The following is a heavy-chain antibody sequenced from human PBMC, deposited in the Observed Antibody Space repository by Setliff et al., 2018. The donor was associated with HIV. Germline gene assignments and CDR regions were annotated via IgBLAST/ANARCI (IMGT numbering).Heavy chain of an antibody. J-gene: IGHJ3*02. CDR1: GYSISSGYS. CDR2: TYHSGST. V-gene: IGHV4-38-2*01. Sequence: SETLSLTCAVSGYSISSGYSWGWIRQPPGKGLEWIGSTYHSGSTYYNPSLKSRVTISVDTSKNQFSLKLSSVTAADTAMYYCARLTTVGAFDIWGQGTMVTVSS. CDR3: ARLTTVGAFDI. D-gene: IGHD1-1*01.